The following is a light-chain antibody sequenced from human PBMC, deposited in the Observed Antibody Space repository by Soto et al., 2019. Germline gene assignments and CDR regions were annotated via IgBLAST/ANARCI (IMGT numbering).Light chain of an antibody. J-gene: IGLJ2*01. V-gene: IGLV2-14*01. Sequence: QSALTQPASVSGSPGQSITISCTGTSSDVGGYNYVSGYQQHPGKAPKLMIYDVSNRPSGVSNRFSGSKSGNTPSLTISGLPAEDEADYYCSSYTSSSLFGGGTKLTVL. CDR1: SSDVGGYNY. CDR2: DVS. CDR3: SSYTSSSL.